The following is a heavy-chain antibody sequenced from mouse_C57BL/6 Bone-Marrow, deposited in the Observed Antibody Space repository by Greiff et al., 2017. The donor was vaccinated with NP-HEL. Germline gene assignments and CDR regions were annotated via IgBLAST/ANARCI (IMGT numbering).Heavy chain of an antibody. Sequence: EVKLVESGGGLVKPGGSLKLSCAASGFTFSDYGMHWVRQAPEKGLEWVAYISSGSSSIYYADTVKGRFTISRDNAKNTLFLQMTSLRSEDTAVYYCAVNYAMEDWGQGTSVTASS. CDR1: GFTFSDYG. J-gene: IGHJ4*01. CDR3: AVNYAMED. CDR2: ISSGSSSI. V-gene: IGHV5-17*01.